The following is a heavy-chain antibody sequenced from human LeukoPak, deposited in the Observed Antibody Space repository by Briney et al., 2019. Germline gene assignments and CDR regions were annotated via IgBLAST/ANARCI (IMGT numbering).Heavy chain of an antibody. Sequence: PSETLSLTCTVSGGSISSYYWSWIRQPPGKGLEWIGYIYYSGRTNYNPSLKSRVTISVETSKNQLSLKLSSVTAADTAVYYCARGGRDGYTLYPFDYWGQGTLVTVSS. CDR1: GGSISSYY. D-gene: IGHD5-24*01. J-gene: IGHJ4*02. V-gene: IGHV4-59*08. CDR2: IYYSGRT. CDR3: ARGGRDGYTLYPFDY.